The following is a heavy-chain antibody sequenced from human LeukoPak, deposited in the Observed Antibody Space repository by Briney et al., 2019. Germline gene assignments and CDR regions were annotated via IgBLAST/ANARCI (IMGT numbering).Heavy chain of an antibody. V-gene: IGHV1-8*01. CDR2: MNPNSGNT. CDR1: GYTFTTYD. D-gene: IGHD2-2*01. Sequence: GASVKVSCKASGYTFTTYDINWVRQATGQGLERMGWMNPNSGNTGYAQKFQGRVTITRDTSASTAYMELSSLRSEDTAVYYCARGRCVGSTNCYYFDSWGQGTLVTVSS. J-gene: IGHJ4*02. CDR3: ARGRCVGSTNCYYFDS.